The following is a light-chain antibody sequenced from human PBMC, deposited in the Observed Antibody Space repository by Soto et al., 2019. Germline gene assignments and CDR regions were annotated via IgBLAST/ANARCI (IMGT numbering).Light chain of an antibody. CDR2: DVN. CDR1: SSDVGGYNY. CDR3: FSYAGTNSV. J-gene: IGLJ1*01. Sequence: QSVLTQPPSASGSPGQSVTISCTGTSSDVGGYNYVSWYQHHPGKAPKLMIYDVNKRPSGVPDRFSGSKSGNTASLTVFGLQAEDGGDYYCFSYAGTNSVIGTGTKVTVL. V-gene: IGLV2-8*01.